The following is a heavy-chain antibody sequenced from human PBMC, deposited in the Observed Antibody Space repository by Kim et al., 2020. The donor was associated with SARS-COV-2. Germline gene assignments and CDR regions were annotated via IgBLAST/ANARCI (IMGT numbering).Heavy chain of an antibody. D-gene: IGHD6-19*01. CDR3: ARESVTGTDAFDI. CDR2: ISDSGSNT. CDR1: GFTFSSYE. J-gene: IGHJ3*02. Sequence: GGSLRLSCAPSGFTFSSYEMNWVRQAQGKGLEWVSYISDSGSNTYYADSVKGRFTISRDNAQNSLFLQMNSLRVEDTAVYYCARESVTGTDAFDIWGQGTLVTVSS. V-gene: IGHV3-48*03.